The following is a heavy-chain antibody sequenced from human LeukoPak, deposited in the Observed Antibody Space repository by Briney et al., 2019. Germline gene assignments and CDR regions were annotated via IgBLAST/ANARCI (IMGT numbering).Heavy chain of an antibody. D-gene: IGHD6-19*01. CDR2: ISSSSSYI. Sequence: GGSLRLSCAASGFTFSSYSMNWVRQAPGKGLEWVSYISSSSSYIYYADSVKGRFTISRDNAKNSLYLQMNSLRAEDTAVYYCARGLRQWLRGGAFDIWGQGTMVTVSS. CDR1: GFTFSSYS. J-gene: IGHJ3*02. CDR3: ARGLRQWLRGGAFDI. V-gene: IGHV3-21*05.